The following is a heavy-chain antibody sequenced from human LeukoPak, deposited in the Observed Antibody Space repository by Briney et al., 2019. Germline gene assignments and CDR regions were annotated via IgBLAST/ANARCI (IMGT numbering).Heavy chain of an antibody. D-gene: IGHD3-22*01. CDR3: ASPYYYDGSSYYHFFDH. V-gene: IGHV3-30*04. Sequence: GGSLRLSCAASGFTFRNYSVHWVRQAPGKGLEWVTVISYDGTTKYYADSVKGRFTISRDNSRNTLYLQMNNLRTEDTAVYYCASPYYYDGSSYYHFFDHWGQGTLVTVSS. J-gene: IGHJ4*02. CDR2: ISYDGTTK. CDR1: GFTFRNYS.